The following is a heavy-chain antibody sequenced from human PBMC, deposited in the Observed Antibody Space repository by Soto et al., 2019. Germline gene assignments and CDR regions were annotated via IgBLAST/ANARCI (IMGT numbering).Heavy chain of an antibody. CDR3: ARAEAGGHPVVLDY. V-gene: IGHV4-31*03. CDR2: IYPRGST. J-gene: IGHJ4*02. D-gene: IGHD2-21*01. CDR1: GGSISSGDYY. Sequence: QVQLQESGPGLVKPSQTLSLTCTVSGGSISSGDYYWNWIRQHPGKGLEWIGYIYPRGSTKYNPSLKNGVTISVERSKNQISLKLSSLRAADTAVDYCARAEAGGHPVVLDYWGQGTLVTVSS.